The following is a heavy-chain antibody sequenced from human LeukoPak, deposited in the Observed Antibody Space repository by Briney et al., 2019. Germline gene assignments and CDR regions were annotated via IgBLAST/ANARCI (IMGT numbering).Heavy chain of an antibody. CDR2: IWYDGSNK. CDR3: ARGDGGLWFGELFGYYGMDV. CDR1: GFTFSSYG. D-gene: IGHD3-10*01. Sequence: GGSLRLSCAASGFTFSSYGMHWVRQAPGKGLEWVAVIWYDGSNKYYADSVKGRFTISRDNSKNTLYLQMNSLRAEDTAVYYCARGDGGLWFGELFGYYGMDVWGKGTTVTVSS. V-gene: IGHV3-33*01. J-gene: IGHJ6*04.